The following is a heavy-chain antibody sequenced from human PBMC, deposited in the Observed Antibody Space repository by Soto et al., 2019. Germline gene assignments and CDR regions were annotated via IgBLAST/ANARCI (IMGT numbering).Heavy chain of an antibody. CDR1: GYTFTSYD. V-gene: IGHV1-8*01. D-gene: IGHD3-3*01. J-gene: IGHJ5*02. Sequence: ASVKVSCKASGYTFTSYDINWVRQATGQGLEWMGWMNPNSGNTGYAQKFQGRVTMTRNTSISTAYMELSSLRSEDTAVYYCARGPYYDFWSGYYIDFGWFDPWGQGTLVTVSS. CDR2: MNPNSGNT. CDR3: ARGPYYDFWSGYYIDFGWFDP.